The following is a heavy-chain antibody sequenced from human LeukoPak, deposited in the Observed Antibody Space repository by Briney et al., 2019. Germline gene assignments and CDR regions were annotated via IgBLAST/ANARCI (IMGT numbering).Heavy chain of an antibody. D-gene: IGHD2-2*01. CDR3: ARMRGRYCSSNGCYVEC. CDR2: ISYDGSNK. CDR1: GFTFSSYA. Sequence: GGSLRLSCAASGFTFSSYAMHWVRQAPGKGLEWVAVISYDGSNKYYADSVKGRFTISRDNSKNTLYLQMNSLRVEDTAVYYCARMRGRYCSSNGCYVECWGQGALVTVSS. J-gene: IGHJ4*02. V-gene: IGHV3-30-3*01.